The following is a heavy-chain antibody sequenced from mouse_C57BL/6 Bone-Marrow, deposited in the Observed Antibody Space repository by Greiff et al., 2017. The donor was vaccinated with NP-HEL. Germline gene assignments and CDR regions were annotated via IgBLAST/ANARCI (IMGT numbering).Heavy chain of an antibody. CDR2: ISSGGSYT. V-gene: IGHV5-6*01. CDR3: ARHYYYGSSPYWYFDV. CDR1: GFTFSSYG. D-gene: IGHD1-1*01. J-gene: IGHJ1*03. Sequence: EVNLVESGGDLVKPGGSLKLSCAASGFTFSSYGMSWVRQTPDKRLEWVATISSGGSYTYYPDSVKGRFTISRDNAKNTLYLQMSSLKSEDTAMYYCARHYYYGSSPYWYFDVWGTGTTVTVSS.